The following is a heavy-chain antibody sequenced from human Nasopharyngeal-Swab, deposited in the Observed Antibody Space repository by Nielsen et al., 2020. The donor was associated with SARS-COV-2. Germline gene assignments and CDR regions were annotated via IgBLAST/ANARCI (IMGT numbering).Heavy chain of an antibody. Sequence: VRQAPGQGLEWIGWMNPNSGNIGHAQKFEGRVTMTRNTSISTAYMELRSLRSEDTAVYYCARGFIVATIFHYYYYMDVWGKGTTVTVSS. D-gene: IGHD5-12*01. CDR3: ARGFIVATIFHYYYYMDV. CDR2: MNPNSGNI. V-gene: IGHV1-8*01. J-gene: IGHJ6*03.